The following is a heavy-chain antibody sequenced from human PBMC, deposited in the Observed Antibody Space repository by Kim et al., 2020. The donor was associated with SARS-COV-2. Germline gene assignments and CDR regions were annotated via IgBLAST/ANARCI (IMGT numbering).Heavy chain of an antibody. CDR2: ISGSGGST. Sequence: GGSLRLSCAASGFTFSSYAMSWVRQAPGKGLEWVSAISGSGGSTYYADSVKGRFTISRDNSKNTLYLQMNSLRAEDTAVYYCAKPTVTTHNYYYYYGMDVWGQGTTVTVSS. J-gene: IGHJ6*02. CDR3: AKPTVTTHNYYYYYGMDV. CDR1: GFTFSSYA. D-gene: IGHD4-4*01. V-gene: IGHV3-23*01.